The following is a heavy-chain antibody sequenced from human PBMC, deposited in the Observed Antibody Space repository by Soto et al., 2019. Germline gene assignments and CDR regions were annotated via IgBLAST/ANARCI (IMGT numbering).Heavy chain of an antibody. CDR3: ARAPDKTGMTFGY. V-gene: IGHV1-8*01. D-gene: IGHD1-1*01. CDR1: GYTFTSYD. J-gene: IGHJ4*01. CDR2: MNPNSGNT. Sequence: ASVKVSCKASGYTFTSYDINWVRQATGQGLEWMGWMNPNSGNTGYAQKFQGRVTMTRNTSISTAYMELSSLRSEDTAVYYCARAPDKTGMTFGYWGHGTLVTVSS.